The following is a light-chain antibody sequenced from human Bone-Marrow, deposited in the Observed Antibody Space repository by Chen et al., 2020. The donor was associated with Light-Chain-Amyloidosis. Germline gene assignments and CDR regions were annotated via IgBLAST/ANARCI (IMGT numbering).Light chain of an antibody. CDR1: SSDIGTYSL. CDR3: CSYAGSNTFL. V-gene: IGLV2-23*02. Sequence: QSALTQPASVSGSPGQSITISCTGTSSDIGTYSLVSWYQHHPGKAPKLMIYGVTKRPSGVSDRFSVSRSGNTASLTISGLQAEDEADYYCCSYAGSNTFLFGGGTKLTVL. CDR2: GVT. J-gene: IGLJ2*01.